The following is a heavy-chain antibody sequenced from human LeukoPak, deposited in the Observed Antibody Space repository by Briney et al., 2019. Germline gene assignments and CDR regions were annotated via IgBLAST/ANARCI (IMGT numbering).Heavy chain of an antibody. V-gene: IGHV3-7*05. CDR2: ITEDGSEK. J-gene: IGHJ4*02. Sequence: PGGSLRLSCAASGFTFSSYWMSCVRQAAGRGLEGVANITEDGSEKYYADSVKGRFTISRDNAKNSLYLQMDSLRAEDTAVYYCARDGPHYDFWSGPAYWGQGTLVTVSS. CDR3: ARDGPHYDFWSGPAY. D-gene: IGHD3-3*01. CDR1: GFTFSSYW.